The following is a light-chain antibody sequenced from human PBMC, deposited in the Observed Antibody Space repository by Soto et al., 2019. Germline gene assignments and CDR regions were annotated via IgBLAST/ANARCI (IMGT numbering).Light chain of an antibody. CDR2: AAS. CDR1: QGISSY. J-gene: IGKJ1*01. CDR3: QQYYSYPRT. Sequence: AIRMTQSPSSRSASTVDIVTITVRASQGISSYLAWYQQKPGKAPKLLIYAASTLQSGVPSRFSGSGSGTDFTLTISCLQSEDFATYYCQQYYSYPRTFGQGTKV. V-gene: IGKV1-8*01.